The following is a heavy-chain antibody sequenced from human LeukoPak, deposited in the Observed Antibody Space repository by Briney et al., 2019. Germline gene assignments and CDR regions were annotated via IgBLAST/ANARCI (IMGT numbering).Heavy chain of an antibody. Sequence: PGGSLRLSCAASGFTFSDYYMSWIRQAPGKGLEWVSYISSSGSTIYYADSVKGRFTISRDNAKNSLYLQMNSLRAEDTAVYYCAADPPFKLRFSTDAFDIWGQGTMVTVSS. D-gene: IGHD3-3*01. V-gene: IGHV3-11*04. CDR2: ISSSGSTI. CDR3: AADPPFKLRFSTDAFDI. CDR1: GFTFSDYY. J-gene: IGHJ3*02.